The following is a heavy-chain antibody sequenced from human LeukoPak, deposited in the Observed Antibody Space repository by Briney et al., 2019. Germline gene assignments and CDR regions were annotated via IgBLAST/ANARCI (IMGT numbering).Heavy chain of an antibody. D-gene: IGHD5-24*01. J-gene: IGHJ4*02. CDR2: ISGSGVGT. CDR1: GFTFSDYA. Sequence: GGSLRLSCAASGFTFSDYAMTWVRQAPGKGLEWVSAISGSGVGTYLADSVKGRFTISRDNAKNSLYLQMNSLRAEDTAVYYCARHNYYFDYWGEGTLVTVSS. CDR3: ARHNYYFDY. V-gene: IGHV3-23*01.